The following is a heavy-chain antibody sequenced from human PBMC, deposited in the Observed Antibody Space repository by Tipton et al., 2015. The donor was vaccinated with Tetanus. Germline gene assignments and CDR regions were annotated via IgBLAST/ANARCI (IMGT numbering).Heavy chain of an antibody. Sequence: TLSLTCTVSGASMKSGSFYWGWIRQHPGRGLEWIGYMFYNGDAFYNPSLKSRLAMSLDASKNLFSLNLTSVTAADTAVYYCARGGEQWALRYFQYWGQVTLVTVSS. D-gene: IGHD1/OR15-1a*01. CDR2: MFYNGDA. J-gene: IGHJ4*02. CDR1: GASMKSGSFY. CDR3: ARGGEQWALRYFQY. V-gene: IGHV4-31*03.